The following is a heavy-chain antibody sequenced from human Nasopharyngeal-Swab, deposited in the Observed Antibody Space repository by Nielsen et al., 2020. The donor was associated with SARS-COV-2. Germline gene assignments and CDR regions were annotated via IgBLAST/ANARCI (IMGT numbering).Heavy chain of an antibody. V-gene: IGHV3-30*03. D-gene: IGHD2-15*01. CDR2: MSNDGNYK. CDR1: GFTFSSYG. CDR3: ARDNGYCSGDACYLGGCLDP. Sequence: WGTLRLTCAGSGFTFSSYGMNWVRQAPGKGLEWVAVMSNDGNYKFYADSVKGRFTISRDNSKNTLYLQMNSLRAEDTAVYYCARDNGYCSGDACYLGGCLDPWGQGTLVTVSS. J-gene: IGHJ5*02.